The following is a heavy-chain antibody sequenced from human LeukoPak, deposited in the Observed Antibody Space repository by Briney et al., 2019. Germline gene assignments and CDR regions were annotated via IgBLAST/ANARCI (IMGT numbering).Heavy chain of an antibody. CDR1: GFTFSSYS. J-gene: IGHJ4*02. V-gene: IGHV3-21*01. CDR2: ISSSSSYI. D-gene: IGHD6-6*01. CDR3: ARDRGSSGIFDY. Sequence: GGSLRLSCAASGFTFSSYSMNWVRQAPGKGLEWVSSISSSSSYIYYADSVKGRFTISRDNAKNSLYLQMNSLRAEDTAVYYCARDRGSSGIFDYWGQGTLVTVSS.